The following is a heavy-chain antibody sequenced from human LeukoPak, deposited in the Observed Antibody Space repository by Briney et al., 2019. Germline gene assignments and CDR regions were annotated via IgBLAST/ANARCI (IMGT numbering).Heavy chain of an antibody. CDR2: SNPNNGGT. CDR1: GYTFTGYY. D-gene: IGHD3-10*01. CDR3: AVGGVDYYFDY. Sequence: ASVKVSCKTSGYTFTGYYIHWVRQAPGQGLEWMGWSNPNNGGTNYAQRFQGRVTMTRDTSLRTVYMELTRLRPDDTAVYYCAVGGVDYYFDYWGQGTRVTVSS. J-gene: IGHJ4*02. V-gene: IGHV1-2*02.